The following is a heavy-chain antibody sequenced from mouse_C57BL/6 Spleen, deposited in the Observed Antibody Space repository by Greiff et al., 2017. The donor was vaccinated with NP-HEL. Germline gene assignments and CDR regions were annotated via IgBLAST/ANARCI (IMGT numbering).Heavy chain of an antibody. CDR2: IDPSDSET. CDR1: GYTFTSYW. V-gene: IGHV1-52*01. CDR3: AREDYGNPFAY. D-gene: IGHD2-1*01. J-gene: IGHJ3*01. Sequence: VQLQQPGAELVRPGSSVKLSCKASGYTFTSYWMHWVKQRPIQGLEWIGNIDPSDSETHYNQKFKDKATLTVDKSSSTAYMQLSSLTSEDSAVYYCAREDYGNPFAYWGQGTLVTVSA.